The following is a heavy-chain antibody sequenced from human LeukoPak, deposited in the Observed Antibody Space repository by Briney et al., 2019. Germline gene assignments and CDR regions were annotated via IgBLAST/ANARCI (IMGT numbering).Heavy chain of an antibody. CDR3: ARQGFGYFDY. Sequence: SETLSLTCTVSGDSISSYYWSWIRQPPGKGLEWIGYIYYSGGTDYNPSLKSRVTISVDTSKNQFSLKLRSVTAADTAVYYCARQGFGYFDYWGQGTLVTVSS. J-gene: IGHJ4*02. CDR2: IYYSGGT. D-gene: IGHD3-10*01. V-gene: IGHV4-59*08. CDR1: GDSISSYY.